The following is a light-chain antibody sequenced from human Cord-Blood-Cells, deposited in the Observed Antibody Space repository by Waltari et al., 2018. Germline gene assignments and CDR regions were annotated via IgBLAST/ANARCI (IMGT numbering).Light chain of an antibody. V-gene: IGKV1-39*01. CDR3: QQSYSTPRT. J-gene: IGKJ4*01. CDR1: QSISSY. CDR2: AAS. Sequence: IQMTQSPSSLSASVGDRVSITCRASQSISSYLNWYQQKPGKAPKLLIYAASSLQSVVPSRFSGSGSGTDFTLTISSLQPEDFATYYCQQSYSTPRTFGGGTKVEIK.